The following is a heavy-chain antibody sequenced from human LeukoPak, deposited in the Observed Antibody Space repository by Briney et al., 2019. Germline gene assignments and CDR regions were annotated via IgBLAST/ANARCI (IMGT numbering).Heavy chain of an antibody. CDR1: GYTFTGYY. Sequence: ASVKVSCTASGYTFTGYYMHWVRQAPGQGPEWMGRINPNSGGTNYAQKFQGRVTMTRDTSISTAYMELSRLRSDDTAVYYCARGYPYSTYYYYGMDVWGQGTTVTVSS. CDR2: INPNSGGT. D-gene: IGHD6-13*01. J-gene: IGHJ6*02. V-gene: IGHV1-2*06. CDR3: ARGYPYSTYYYYGMDV.